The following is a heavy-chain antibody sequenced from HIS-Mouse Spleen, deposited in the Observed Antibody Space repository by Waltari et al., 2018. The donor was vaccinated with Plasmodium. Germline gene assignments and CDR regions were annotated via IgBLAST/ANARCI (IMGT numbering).Heavy chain of an antibody. CDR3: AKILSYSSSPEDY. CDR2: ISYDGSNK. Sequence: QVQLVESGGGVVQPGRSLRLSCAASGFTFSSYGMHWVRQAPGKGVEWVAVISYDGSNKYYAESVKGRFTISRDNSKNTLYLQMNSLRAEDTAVYYCAKILSYSSSPEDYWGQGTLVTVSS. D-gene: IGHD6-6*01. V-gene: IGHV3-30*18. J-gene: IGHJ4*02. CDR1: GFTFSSYG.